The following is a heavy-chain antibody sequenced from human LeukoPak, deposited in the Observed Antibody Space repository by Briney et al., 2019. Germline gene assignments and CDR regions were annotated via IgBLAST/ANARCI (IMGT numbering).Heavy chain of an antibody. D-gene: IGHD3-22*01. J-gene: IGHJ5*02. CDR3: ASSYPFYYDSSGYLRGFDP. CDR2: IIPIFGTA. V-gene: IGHV1-69*05. Sequence: ASVTVSCKASGGTFSSYAISWVRQAPGQGLEWMGGIIPIFGTANYAQKFQGRVTITTDESTSTAYMELSSLRSEDTAVYYCASSYPFYYDSSGYLRGFDPWSQGTLVTVSS. CDR1: GGTFSSYA.